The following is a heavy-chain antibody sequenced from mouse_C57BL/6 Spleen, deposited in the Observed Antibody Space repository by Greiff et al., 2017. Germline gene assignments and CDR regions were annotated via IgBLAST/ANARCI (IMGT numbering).Heavy chain of an antibody. J-gene: IGHJ4*01. CDR2: IGTGGGT. Sequence: VQLKESGPGLVAPSQSLSITCTVSGFSLTSNAISWVRQPPGKGLEWLGVIGTGGGTNYNSALKSRLSISKDNSKSQVFLKMNSLQTDDTARYYCARNRDAAMDYWGQGTSVTVSS. V-gene: IGHV2-9-1*01. CDR1: GFSLTSNA. CDR3: ARNRDAAMDY.